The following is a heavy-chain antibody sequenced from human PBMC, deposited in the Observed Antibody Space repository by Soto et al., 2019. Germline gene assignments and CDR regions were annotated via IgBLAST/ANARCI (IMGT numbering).Heavy chain of an antibody. J-gene: IGHJ3*02. Sequence: GGSLRLSCAASGFTFSSYGMHWVRQAPGKGLEWVAVISYDGSNKYYADSVKGRFTISRDNSKNTLYLQMNSLRAEDTAVYYCAKGGYSGSYYAFDIWGQGTMVTVSS. V-gene: IGHV3-30*18. CDR1: GFTFSSYG. D-gene: IGHD1-26*01. CDR2: ISYDGSNK. CDR3: AKGGYSGSYYAFDI.